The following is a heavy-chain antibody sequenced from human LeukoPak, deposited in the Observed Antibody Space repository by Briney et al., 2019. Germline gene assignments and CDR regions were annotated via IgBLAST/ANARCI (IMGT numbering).Heavy chain of an antibody. CDR2: IKPDGSEE. D-gene: IGHD3-10*01. CDR3: ARDYYGSGYFDN. J-gene: IGHJ4*02. CDR1: GFTFSSSW. V-gene: IGHV3-7*01. Sequence: GGSLRLSCAASGFTFSSSWMSWVRQAPEKGLEWVANIKPDGSEEHSVDSVKGRFTISRDNAKNSLYLQMNSLRAEDTAVYYCARDYYGSGYFDNWGQGTLVTVSS.